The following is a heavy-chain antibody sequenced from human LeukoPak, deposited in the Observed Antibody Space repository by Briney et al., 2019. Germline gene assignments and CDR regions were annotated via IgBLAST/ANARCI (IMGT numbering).Heavy chain of an antibody. D-gene: IGHD2-2*01. V-gene: IGHV6-1*01. CDR1: GDSVSGNSVT. CDR3: ARRLTQYDCFDP. Sequence: SQTLSLTCAISGDSVSGNSVTWSWIRQSPSRGLEWLGRAYYRSTWYNDYAVSVRGRITVNPETSQNPFSLHLNSVPPEDTAVYYCARRLTQYDCFDPWGQGILVTVSS. J-gene: IGHJ5*02. CDR2: AYYRSTWYN.